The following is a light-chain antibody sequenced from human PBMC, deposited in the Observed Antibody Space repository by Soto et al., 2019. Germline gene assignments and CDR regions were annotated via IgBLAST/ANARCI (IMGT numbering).Light chain of an antibody. V-gene: IGKV1-5*03. CDR2: KAS. Sequence: DIQMTQSPSTLSGSVGDRVTITCRASQSISSWLAWYQQKPGKAPKLLIYKASSLESGVPSRFSGSGSGTEFTLTISSLQPDDFATYYCQQAWTFGQGTKV. J-gene: IGKJ1*01. CDR3: QQAWT. CDR1: QSISSW.